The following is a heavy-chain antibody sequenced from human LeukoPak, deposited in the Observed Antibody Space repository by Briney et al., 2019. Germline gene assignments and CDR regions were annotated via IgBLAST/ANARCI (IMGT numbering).Heavy chain of an antibody. CDR1: GFTFSSYG. D-gene: IGHD4-17*01. J-gene: IGHJ3*02. V-gene: IGHV3-23*01. Sequence: TGGSLRLSCAASGFTFSSYGMSWVRQAPGKGLEWVSAISGSGGSTYYADSVKGRFTIPRDNAKNSLYLQMNSLRVEDTALYYCARPTGSYGFDIWGQGAMVTVSS. CDR2: ISGSGGST. CDR3: ARPTGSYGFDI.